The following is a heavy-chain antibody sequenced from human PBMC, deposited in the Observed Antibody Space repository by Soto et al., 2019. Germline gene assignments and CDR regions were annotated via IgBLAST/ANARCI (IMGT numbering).Heavy chain of an antibody. D-gene: IGHD3-9*01. CDR3: SHNYCFLTGYRYFDH. V-gene: IGHV2-5*01. J-gene: IGHJ4*02. CDR2: VYWNGDG. CDR1: GFSLSTSGVA. Sequence: QITLKESGPTLVKPTQTLTLTCTFSGFSLSTSGVAVGWVRQPPGKALEWLALVYWNGDGRYSPSLKSRLTISKETYKNRVVLTMTNMDPVDTANYYRSHNYCFLTGYRYFDHWGQGTLVTVSS.